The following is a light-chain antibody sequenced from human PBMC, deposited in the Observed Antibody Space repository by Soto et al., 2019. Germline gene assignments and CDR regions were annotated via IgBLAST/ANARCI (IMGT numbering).Light chain of an antibody. CDR2: DAS. V-gene: IGKV3-11*01. J-gene: IGKJ5*01. CDR3: QQRSNWPPTIT. CDR1: QSVSSY. Sequence: EIVLTQSPATLSVSPGERAPLSCRASQSVSSYLAWYQQKPGQAPRLLIYDASNRATGIPARFSGSGSGTDFTLTISSLEPEDFAVYYCQQRSNWPPTITFGQGTRLEIK.